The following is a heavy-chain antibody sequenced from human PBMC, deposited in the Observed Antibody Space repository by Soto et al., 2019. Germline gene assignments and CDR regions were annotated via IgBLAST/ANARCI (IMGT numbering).Heavy chain of an antibody. J-gene: IGHJ4*02. V-gene: IGHV4-31*03. Sequence: SETLSLTCTVSGGSISSGGYYWSWIRQHPGKGMEWIGYIYYSGSTYYNPSLKSRVTISVDTSKNQFSLKLSSVTAADTAVYYCARVSRDWYYYDSSGYYWYYFDYWGQGTLVTVSS. CDR3: ARVSRDWYYYDSSGYYWYYFDY. CDR1: GGSISSGGYY. D-gene: IGHD3-22*01. CDR2: IYYSGST.